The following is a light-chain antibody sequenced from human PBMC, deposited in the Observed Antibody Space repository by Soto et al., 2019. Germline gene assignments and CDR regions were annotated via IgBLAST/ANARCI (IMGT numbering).Light chain of an antibody. CDR2: VAS. Sequence: EIVLTQSPGPLSLAPWERATLSCRASQSVSRYYLAWYQQKPGQSPRLLIYVASSRATGIPDRFSGSGSGTDSTLTISRLEPEDFAVYYCQQYGSSGTFGQGTKVDIK. CDR1: QSVSRYY. J-gene: IGKJ1*01. CDR3: QQYGSSGT. V-gene: IGKV3-20*01.